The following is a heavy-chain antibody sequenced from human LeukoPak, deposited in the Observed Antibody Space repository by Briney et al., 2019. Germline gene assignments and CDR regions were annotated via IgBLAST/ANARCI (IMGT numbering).Heavy chain of an antibody. CDR1: GGSVSGDS. J-gene: IGHJ6*03. D-gene: IGHD2-21*02. Sequence: SETLSLTCTVSGGSVSGDSWTWTRQSAGTGLEWIGYIYYTGAIGYNPSLKSRVAISVDTSKNQFSLQLTSVTAADTAVYFCARNGFRTPCGVDCYSDYMDVWGKGTAVTVSS. V-gene: IGHV4-59*02. CDR2: IYYTGAI. CDR3: ARNGFRTPCGVDCYSDYMDV.